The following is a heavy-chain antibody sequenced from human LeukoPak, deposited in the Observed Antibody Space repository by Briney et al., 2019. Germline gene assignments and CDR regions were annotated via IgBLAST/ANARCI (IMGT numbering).Heavy chain of an antibody. D-gene: IGHD3-16*02. CDR3: ARLYRDTAGSLAGMDV. V-gene: IGHV3-48*04. J-gene: IGHJ6*02. CDR1: GFTFSSYS. Sequence: GGSLRLSCAASGFTFSSYSMNWVRQAPGKGLEWVSSIGSSGATIYSADSVKGRFTISRDNAKISLYLQMTSLRAEDTAVYFCARLYRDTAGSLAGMDVWGRGTTVAVSS. CDR2: IGSSGATI.